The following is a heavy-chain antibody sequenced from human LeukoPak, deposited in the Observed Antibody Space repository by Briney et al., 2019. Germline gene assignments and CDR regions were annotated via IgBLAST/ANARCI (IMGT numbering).Heavy chain of an antibody. CDR3: AKREVLYRVTTFDY. V-gene: IGHV3-23*01. CDR2: ISGSGGST. J-gene: IGHJ4*02. D-gene: IGHD4-17*01. CDR1: GFTFSSYA. Sequence: PGGSLRLSCAASGFTFSSYAMSWVRQAPGKGLEWVSAISGSGGSTYYADFVKGRFTISRDNSKNTLYLQMNSLRAEDTAVYYCAKREVLYRVTTFDYWGQGTLVTVSS.